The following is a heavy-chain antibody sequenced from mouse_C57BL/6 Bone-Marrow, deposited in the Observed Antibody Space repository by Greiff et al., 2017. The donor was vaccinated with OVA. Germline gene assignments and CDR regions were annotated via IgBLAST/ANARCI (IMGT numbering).Heavy chain of an antibody. Sequence: VKLMESGAELARPGASVKLSCKASGYTFTSYGISWVKQRTGQGLEWIGEIYPRSGNTYYNEKFKGKATLTADKSSSTAYMELRSLTSEDSAVYFCDWDYGSGAYWGQGTLVTVSA. D-gene: IGHD1-1*01. CDR1: GYTFTSYG. CDR2: IYPRSGNT. J-gene: IGHJ3*01. CDR3: DWDYGSGAY. V-gene: IGHV1-81*01.